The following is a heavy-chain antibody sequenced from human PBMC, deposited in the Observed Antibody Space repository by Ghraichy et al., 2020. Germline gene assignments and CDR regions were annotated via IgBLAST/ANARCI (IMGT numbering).Heavy chain of an antibody. J-gene: IGHJ6*02. CDR3: AKGLRFLEWRGLEGMDV. Sequence: GGSLRLSCAASGFTFSSYGMHWVRQAPGKGLEWVAVISYDGSNKYYADSVKGRFTISRDNSKNTLYLQMNSLRAEDAAVYYCAKGLRFLEWRGLEGMDVWGQGTTVTVSS. CDR2: ISYDGSNK. CDR1: GFTFSSYG. V-gene: IGHV3-30*18. D-gene: IGHD3-3*01.